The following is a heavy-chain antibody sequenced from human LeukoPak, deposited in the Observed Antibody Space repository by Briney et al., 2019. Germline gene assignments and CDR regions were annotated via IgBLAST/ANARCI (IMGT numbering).Heavy chain of an antibody. CDR3: AKDAKTVAILEYYYYGMDV. CDR2: ISGDGGST. D-gene: IGHD4-11*01. Sequence: GGSLRLSCAASRFTFDDYAMHWVRQAPGKGLEWVALISGDGGSTYYADSVKGRFTISRDNSKNSLYLQMKSLRTEDTALYYCAKDAKTVAILEYYYYGMDVWGQGTTITVSS. CDR1: RFTFDDYA. V-gene: IGHV3-43*02. J-gene: IGHJ6*02.